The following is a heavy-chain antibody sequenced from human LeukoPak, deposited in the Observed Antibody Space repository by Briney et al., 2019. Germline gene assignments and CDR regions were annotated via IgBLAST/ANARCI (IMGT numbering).Heavy chain of an antibody. V-gene: IGHV4-31*03. CDR1: GGSISSGGYY. Sequence: PSETLSLTCTVSGGSISSGGYYWSWICQHPGKGLEWIGYIYYSGSTYYNPSLKSRVTISVDTSKNQFSLKLSSVTAADTAVYYCASYLSSGWPLGYFQHWGQGTLVTVSS. CDR2: IYYSGST. J-gene: IGHJ1*01. CDR3: ASYLSSGWPLGYFQH. D-gene: IGHD6-19*01.